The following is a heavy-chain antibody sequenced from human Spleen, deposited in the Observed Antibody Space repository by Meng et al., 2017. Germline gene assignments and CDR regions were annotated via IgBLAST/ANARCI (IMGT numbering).Heavy chain of an antibody. Sequence: GESLKISCAASGFTFSGNGMHWVRQAPGKGLEWVAFIWFDGSNKHYADSVKGRFTISRDNSKNTLYLQMNSLRAEDTAVYYCARVVGGPTTVFDYWGQGTLVTVSS. V-gene: IGHV3-33*01. CDR2: IWFDGSNK. J-gene: IGHJ4*02. CDR3: ARVVGGPTTVFDY. D-gene: IGHD1-26*01. CDR1: GFTFSGNG.